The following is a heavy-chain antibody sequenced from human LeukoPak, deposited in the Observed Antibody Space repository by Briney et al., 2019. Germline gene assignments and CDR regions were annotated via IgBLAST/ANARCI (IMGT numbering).Heavy chain of an antibody. CDR1: GGSISSYY. CDR2: IYYSGST. J-gene: IGHJ3*02. V-gene: IGHV4-59*01. D-gene: IGHD2/OR15-2a*01. CDR3: ARDLTTSDAFDI. Sequence: SETLSLTCNVSGGSISSYYWSWIRQPPGKGLEWIGYIYYSGSTNYNPSLKSRVTISVDTSKNQFSLKLSSVTAADTAVYYCARDLTTSDAFDIWGQGTMVTVSS.